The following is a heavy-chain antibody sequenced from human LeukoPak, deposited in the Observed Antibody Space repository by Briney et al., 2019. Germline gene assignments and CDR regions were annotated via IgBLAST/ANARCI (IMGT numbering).Heavy chain of an antibody. D-gene: IGHD1-26*01. CDR2: IIPIFGTA. Sequence: SVKVSCKASGGTFSSYAISWVRQAPGQGLEWMGGIIPIFGTANYARKFQGRVTITADESTSTAYMELSSLRSEDTAVYYCARDPSLHLYSGSYSFDPWGQGTLVTVSS. CDR1: GGTFSSYA. CDR3: ARDPSLHLYSGSYSFDP. V-gene: IGHV1-69*13. J-gene: IGHJ5*02.